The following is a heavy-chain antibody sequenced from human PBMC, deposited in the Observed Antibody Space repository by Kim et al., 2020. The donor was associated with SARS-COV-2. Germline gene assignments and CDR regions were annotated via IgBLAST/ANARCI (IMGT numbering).Heavy chain of an antibody. D-gene: IGHD6-13*01. CDR1: GFTFSNAW. CDR3: TTDWYSSSWYPGY. J-gene: IGHJ4*02. Sequence: GGSLRLSCAASGFTFSNAWMSWVRQAPGKGLEWVGRIKSKTDGGTTDYAAPVKGRFTISRDDSKNTLYLQMNSLKTEDTAVYYCTTDWYSSSWYPGYWGQGTLVTVSS. CDR2: IKSKTDGGTT. V-gene: IGHV3-15*01.